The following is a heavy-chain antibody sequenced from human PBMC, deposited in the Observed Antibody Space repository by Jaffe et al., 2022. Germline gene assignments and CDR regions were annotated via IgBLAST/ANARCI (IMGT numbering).Heavy chain of an antibody. CDR1: GFTFSSYG. J-gene: IGHJ5*02. V-gene: IGHV3-30*02. CDR2: IRFDGTYK. CDR3: ANQLRLGDLYTNWFDP. Sequence: QVQLVESGGGVVQPGGSLRLSCAAFGFTFSSYGMHWVRQAPGKGLEWVAFIRFDGTYKYYADSVKGRFTISRDNSKNSLYLQMNSLRAEDTAVYYCANQLRLGDLYTNWFDPWGQGTLVTVSS. D-gene: IGHD3-16*01.